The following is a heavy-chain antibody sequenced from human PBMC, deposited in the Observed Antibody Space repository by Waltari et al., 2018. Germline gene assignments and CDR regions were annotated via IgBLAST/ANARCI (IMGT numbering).Heavy chain of an antibody. D-gene: IGHD3-10*01. V-gene: IGHV1-2*02. CDR1: GYTFTGYY. CDR3: ARDRDNVLLWFGESNASGAFDY. J-gene: IGHJ4*02. Sequence: QVQLVQSGAEVKKPGASVKVSCKASGYTFTGYYMHWVRQAPGQGLEWMGWINPNSGGTNYAQKFQGRVTMTRDTSISTAYMELSRLRSDDTAVYYCARDRDNVLLWFGESNASGAFDYWGQGTLVTVSS. CDR2: INPNSGGT.